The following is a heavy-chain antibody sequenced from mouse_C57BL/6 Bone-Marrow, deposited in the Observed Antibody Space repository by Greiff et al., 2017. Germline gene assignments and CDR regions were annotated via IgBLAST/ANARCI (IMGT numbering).Heavy chain of an antibody. CDR1: GYTFTSYW. Sequence: VQLQQPGAELVRPGSSVKLSCKASGYTFTSYWMHWVKQRPIQGLEWIGNIDPSDSETHYNQKFKNKATLAVDKSSSTAYMQLSSLTSEDSAVYDCARGDLLWLRRGYYYAMDDWGQGTSVTVSS. J-gene: IGHJ4*01. CDR3: ARGDLLWLRRGYYYAMDD. D-gene: IGHD2-2*01. V-gene: IGHV1-52*01. CDR2: IDPSDSET.